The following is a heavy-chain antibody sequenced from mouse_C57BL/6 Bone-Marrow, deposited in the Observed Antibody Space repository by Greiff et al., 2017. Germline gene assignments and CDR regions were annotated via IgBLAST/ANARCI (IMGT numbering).Heavy chain of an antibody. V-gene: IGHV1-81*01. J-gene: IGHJ2*01. Sequence: VQLVESGAELVRPGASVKLSCKASGYTFTSYGISWVKQRPGQGLEWIGEIYPGSGNTYYNEKFKGKATLTADKSSSTAYMQLRSLTSEDSAVYCCARGPSTPVLSDYWGQGTTLTVSS. CDR2: IYPGSGNT. CDR1: GYTFTSYG. CDR3: ARGPSTPVLSDY. D-gene: IGHD5-1*01.